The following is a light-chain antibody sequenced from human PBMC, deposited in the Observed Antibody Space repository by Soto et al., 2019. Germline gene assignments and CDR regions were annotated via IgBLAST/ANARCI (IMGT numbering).Light chain of an antibody. CDR3: QQYRSS. CDR1: QSVSSSY. CDR2: GAS. Sequence: EIVLTQSPGTLSLSPGERATLSCRASQSVSSSYLAWYQQKPGQAPRLLIYGASSRATGIPDRFSGSGSGTDFTLTISRLEPEDFAVDYCQQYRSSFGQVTRLEIK. V-gene: IGKV3-20*01. J-gene: IGKJ5*01.